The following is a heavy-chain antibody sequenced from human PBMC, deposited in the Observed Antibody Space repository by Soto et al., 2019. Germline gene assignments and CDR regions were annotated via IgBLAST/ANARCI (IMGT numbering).Heavy chain of an antibody. D-gene: IGHD2-2*01. J-gene: IGHJ6*02. V-gene: IGHV3-23*01. Sequence: GGSLRLSCAASGFTFSNYAMSWVRQAPGKGLEWVSTFSGSGGNIYYGESVKGRFTISRDDPKNTLYLDMNSLRVEDTAVYYCAKDPPWTVGPLAMDVWGQGTTVTVSS. CDR1: GFTFSNYA. CDR3: AKDPPWTVGPLAMDV. CDR2: FSGSGGNI.